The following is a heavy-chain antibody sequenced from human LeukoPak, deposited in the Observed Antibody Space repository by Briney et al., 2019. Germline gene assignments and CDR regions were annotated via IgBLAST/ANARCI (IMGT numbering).Heavy chain of an antibody. CDR1: GYTFTGYY. J-gene: IGHJ4*02. Sequence: GASVKVSCKASGYTFTGYYMHWVRQAPGQGLEWMGWINPNSGGTNYAQKFQGRVTMTRDTSISTAYMELSRLRSDDTAVYYCARDRNILTGYYRAYWGQGTLVTVSS. CDR3: ARDRNILTGYYRAY. D-gene: IGHD3-9*01. V-gene: IGHV1-2*02. CDR2: INPNSGGT.